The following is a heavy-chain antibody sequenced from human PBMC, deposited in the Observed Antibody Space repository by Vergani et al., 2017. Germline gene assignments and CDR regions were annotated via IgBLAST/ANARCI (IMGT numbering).Heavy chain of an antibody. CDR3: AAIHCSSTSCYGDYYYGMDV. Sequence: QMQLVQSGPEVKKPGTSVKVSCKASGFTFTSSAVQWVRQARGQRLEWIGWIVVGSGNTNYAQKFQERVTITRDMSTSTAYMELSSLRSEDTAVYYCAAIHCSSTSCYGDYYYGMDVWGQGTTVTVSS. CDR1: GFTFTSSA. D-gene: IGHD2-2*01. J-gene: IGHJ6*02. CDR2: IVVGSGNT. V-gene: IGHV1-58*01.